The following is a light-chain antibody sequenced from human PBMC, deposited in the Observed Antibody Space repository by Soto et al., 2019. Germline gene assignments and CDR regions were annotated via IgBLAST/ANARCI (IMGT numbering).Light chain of an antibody. Sequence: IRMTQSPSSLSASVGDRVTITCQASQDISNYLNWYQQKPGKAPKLLIYKASTLKSGVPSRFSGSGSGTEFTLTISSLQPDDFATYYCQHYNSYSEAFGQGTKVDIK. J-gene: IGKJ1*01. CDR2: KAS. CDR3: QHYNSYSEA. V-gene: IGKV1-5*03. CDR1: QDISNY.